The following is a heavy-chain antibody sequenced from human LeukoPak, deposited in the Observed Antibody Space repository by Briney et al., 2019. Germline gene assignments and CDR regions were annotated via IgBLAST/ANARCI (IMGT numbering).Heavy chain of an antibody. D-gene: IGHD3-3*01. CDR3: ARAGVDSSGYYYQGFDY. J-gene: IGHJ4*02. CDR2: IASNGNSV. Sequence: GGSLRLSCAASGFTFSDYYMGWIRQAPGKGLEWISYIASNGNSVYYAASVKGRFTISRDNAKNSLYLQVNSLTAEDAAVYYCARAGVDSSGYYYQGFDYWGQGTRVTVSS. V-gene: IGHV3-11*04. CDR1: GFTFSDYY.